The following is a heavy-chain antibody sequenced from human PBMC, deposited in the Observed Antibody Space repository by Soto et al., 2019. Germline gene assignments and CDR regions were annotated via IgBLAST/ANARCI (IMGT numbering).Heavy chain of an antibody. V-gene: IGHV1-18*01. J-gene: IGHJ6*02. CDR1: GYTFISYG. CDR3: ARDQPAPDIYGGNSPPIHYYYGMDV. D-gene: IGHD4-17*01. CDR2: ISAYNGNT. Sequence: GASVKVSCKASGYTFISYGISWVRHATGQGHEWMGWISAYNGNTNYAQKLQGRLTMTTDTSTSTDYMELRSLRSDDTAVYYCARDQPAPDIYGGNSPPIHYYYGMDVWGQGTTVTVSS.